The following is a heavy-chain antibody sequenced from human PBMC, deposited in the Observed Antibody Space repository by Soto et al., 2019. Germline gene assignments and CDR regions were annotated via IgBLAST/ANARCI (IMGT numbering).Heavy chain of an antibody. J-gene: IGHJ4*02. D-gene: IGHD3-16*01. Sequence: GGSLRLSCAASGFTFSSYGMHWVRQAPGKGLEWVAFIWHDGGNKFYAESVKGRFTISRDNSKNTLYLQMTSLSAEDTAMYYCARDGDVNTGFGKDYWGQGTLVTVS. CDR3: ARDGDVNTGFGKDY. CDR1: GFTFSSYG. V-gene: IGHV3-33*01. CDR2: IWHDGGNK.